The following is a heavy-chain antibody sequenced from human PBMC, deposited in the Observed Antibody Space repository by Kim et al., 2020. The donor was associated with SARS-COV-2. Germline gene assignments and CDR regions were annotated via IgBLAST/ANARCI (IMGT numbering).Heavy chain of an antibody. CDR2: ISSSSSTI. CDR3: ARDAYYYGSGRRRYYGMDV. J-gene: IGHJ6*02. CDR1: GFTFSSYS. V-gene: IGHV3-48*02. D-gene: IGHD3-10*01. Sequence: GGSLRLSCAASGFTFSSYSMNWVRQAPGKGLEWVSYISSSSSTIYYADSVKGRFTISRDNAKNSLYLQMNSLRDEDTAVYYCARDAYYYGSGRRRYYGMDVWGQGTTVTVSS.